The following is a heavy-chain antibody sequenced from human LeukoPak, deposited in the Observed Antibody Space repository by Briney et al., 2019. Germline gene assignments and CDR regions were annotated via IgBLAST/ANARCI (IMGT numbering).Heavy chain of an antibody. CDR1: RFTLSNYV. CDR3: ARPVTGTYAPLEY. D-gene: IGHD1-1*01. V-gene: IGHV3-30*04. J-gene: IGHJ4*02. Sequence: GGSLRLSCAASRFTLSNYVMHWVRQAPGKGLEWVAVISYDGSNEYYADSVKGRFTISRDNAKNTLYLEMNSLRADDTAVYYCARPVTGTYAPLEYWGQGTLVTVSS. CDR2: ISYDGSNE.